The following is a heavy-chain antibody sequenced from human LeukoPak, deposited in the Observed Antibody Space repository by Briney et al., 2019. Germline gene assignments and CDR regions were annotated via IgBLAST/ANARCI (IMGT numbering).Heavy chain of an antibody. J-gene: IGHJ4*02. CDR3: AKVRIMITFGNFDY. V-gene: IGHV3-9*01. CDR1: GFTFDDYA. D-gene: IGHD3-16*01. Sequence: PGGSLRLSCAASGFTFDDYAMHWVRQAPGKGLEWVSGISWNSGSIGYADSVKGRFTISRDNSKNTLYLQMNSLRAEDTAVYYCAKVRIMITFGNFDYWGQGTLVTVSS. CDR2: ISWNSGSI.